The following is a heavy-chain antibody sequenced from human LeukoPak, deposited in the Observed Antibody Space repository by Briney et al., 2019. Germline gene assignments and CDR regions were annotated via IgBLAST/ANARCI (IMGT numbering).Heavy chain of an antibody. Sequence: SETLSLTCTVSGGSISSYYWSWIRQPPGKGLEWIGYIYYSGSTNYNPSLKSRVTISVDTSKNQFSLKLSSVTAADTAVYYCARDMVRGQNWFDPWGQGTLVTVSS. CDR3: ARDMVRGQNWFDP. D-gene: IGHD3-10*01. J-gene: IGHJ5*02. V-gene: IGHV4-59*12. CDR2: IYYSGST. CDR1: GGSISSYY.